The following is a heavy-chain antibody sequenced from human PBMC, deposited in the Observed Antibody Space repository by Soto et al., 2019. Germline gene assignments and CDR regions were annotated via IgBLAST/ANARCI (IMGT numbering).Heavy chain of an antibody. CDR3: VARGMTYDFLSGPHPFDP. J-gene: IGHJ5*02. D-gene: IGHD3-3*01. V-gene: IGHV4-34*02. CDR1: NGSFTDYF. CDR2: INHRRGA. Sequence: QVQLQQWGAGLLKPSETLSLTCAAHNGSFTDYFWTLIRQSPGKGLEWIGEINHRRGATYNPSLRSRATISIDTSKNHFSPSLRSLTAADTAVYYCVARGMTYDFLSGPHPFDPWGHGTLVTVSS.